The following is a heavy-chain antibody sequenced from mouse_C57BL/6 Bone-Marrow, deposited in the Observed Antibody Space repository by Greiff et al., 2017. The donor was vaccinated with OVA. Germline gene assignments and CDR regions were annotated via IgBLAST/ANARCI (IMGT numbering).Heavy chain of an antibody. D-gene: IGHD2-3*01. J-gene: IGHJ4*01. Sequence: EVQLQQSGAELVRPGASVKLSCTASGFNIKDDYMHWVKQRPEQGLEWIGWIDPENGDTEYASKFQGKATITADTSSNTAYLQLSSLTSEDTAVYYSTTDGYMRGNYAMDYWGQGTSVTVSS. CDR2: IDPENGDT. CDR3: TTDGYMRGNYAMDY. V-gene: IGHV14-4*01. CDR1: GFNIKDDY.